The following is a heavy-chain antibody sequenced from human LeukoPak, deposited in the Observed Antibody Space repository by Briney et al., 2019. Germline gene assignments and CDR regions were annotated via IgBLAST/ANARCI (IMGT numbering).Heavy chain of an antibody. CDR2: IYYSGTT. J-gene: IGHJ5*02. CDR1: GGSISSYY. CDR3: ARDNGYSYGYGVDP. V-gene: IGHV4-59*01. D-gene: IGHD5-18*01. Sequence: KPSETLSLTCTVSGGSISSYYWSWIRQPPGKGLEWIGYIYYSGTTNYNPSLKSRVTISIDTSRKQFSLNLISVTAADTAIYYCARDNGYSYGYGVDPWCQGTLVTVSS.